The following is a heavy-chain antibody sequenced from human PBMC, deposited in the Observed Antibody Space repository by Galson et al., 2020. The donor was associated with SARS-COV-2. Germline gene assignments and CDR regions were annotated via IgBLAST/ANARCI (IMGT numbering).Heavy chain of an antibody. J-gene: IGHJ3*02. CDR2: ISWNSGSI. CDR3: AKGNAPGYYDILTGSDAFDI. CDR1: GFTFDDYA. V-gene: IGHV3-9*01. D-gene: IGHD3-9*01. Sequence: GGSLRLSCAASGFTFDDYAMHWVRQAPGKGLEWVSGISWNSGSIGYADSVKGRFTISRDNAKNSLYLQMNSLRAEDTALYYCAKGNAPGYYDILTGSDAFDIWGQGTMVTVSS.